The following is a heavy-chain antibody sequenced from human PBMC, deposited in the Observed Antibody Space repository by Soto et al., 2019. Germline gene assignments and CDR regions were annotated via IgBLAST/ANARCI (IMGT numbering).Heavy chain of an antibody. CDR1: GGSISSGGYY. D-gene: IGHD2-2*01. Sequence: QVQLQESGPGLVKPSQTLSLTCTVSGGSISSGGYYWSWIRQHPGKGLEWIGYIYYSGSTYYNPSLKSRVTISVDTSKNQFSLKLSSVTAADTAVYYCARRGAEYHLLLHNWFDPWGQGTLVTVSS. CDR2: IYYSGST. J-gene: IGHJ5*02. CDR3: ARRGAEYHLLLHNWFDP. V-gene: IGHV4-31*03.